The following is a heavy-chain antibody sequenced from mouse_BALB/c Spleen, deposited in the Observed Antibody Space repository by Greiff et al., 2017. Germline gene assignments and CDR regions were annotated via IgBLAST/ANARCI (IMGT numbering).Heavy chain of an antibody. D-gene: IGHD2-1*01. CDR3: ARALGKRRNFDY. V-gene: IGHV5-9-4*01. CDR1: GFTFSSYA. CDR2: ISSGGSYT. J-gene: IGHJ2*01. Sequence: DVKLVESGGGLVKPGGSLKLSCAASGFTFSSYAMSWVRQSPEKRLEWVAEISSGGSYTYYPDTVTGRFTISRDNAKNTLYLEMSSLRSEDTAMYYCARALGKRRNFDYWGQGTTLTVSS.